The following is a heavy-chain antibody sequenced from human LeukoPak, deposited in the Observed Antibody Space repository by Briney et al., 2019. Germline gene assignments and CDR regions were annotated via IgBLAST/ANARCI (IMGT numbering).Heavy chain of an antibody. V-gene: IGHV1-69*13. Sequence: SVTVSCKASGGTFSSYAISWVRQAPGQGLEWMGGIIPIFGTANYAQKFQGRVTITADESTSTAYMELSSLRSEDTAVYYCASPLGSYPSAKSNYYYYGMDVWGQGTTVTVSS. J-gene: IGHJ6*02. CDR2: IIPIFGTA. CDR1: GGTFSSYA. D-gene: IGHD6-6*01. CDR3: ASPLGSYPSAKSNYYYYGMDV.